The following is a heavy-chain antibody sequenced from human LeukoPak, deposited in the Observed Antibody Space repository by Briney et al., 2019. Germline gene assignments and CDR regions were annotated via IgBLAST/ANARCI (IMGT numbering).Heavy chain of an antibody. D-gene: IGHD3-10*01. CDR1: GFTFSSYA. J-gene: IGHJ3*02. CDR3: AKVVRGVLLTGAFDI. V-gene: IGHV3-23*01. Sequence: PGGSLRLSCAASGFTFSSYAMSWVRQAPGKGLKWVSAISGSGGSTYYADSVKGRFTISRDNSKNTLYLQMNSLRAEDTAVYYCAKVVRGVLLTGAFDIWGQGTMVTVSS. CDR2: ISGSGGST.